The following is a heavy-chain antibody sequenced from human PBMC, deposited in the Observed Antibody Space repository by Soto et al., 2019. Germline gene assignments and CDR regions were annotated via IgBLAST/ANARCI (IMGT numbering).Heavy chain of an antibody. Sequence: QVQLVQSGAEVKKPGASVKVSCKASGYTFTSYAMHWVRQAPGQRLEWMGWINAGNGNTKYSQKFQGRVTITRDTSVSTAYMELSSLRSEDTAVYYCARGRFIGGYSYGYYYYYGMDVWGQGTTVTVSS. CDR3: ARGRFIGGYSYGYYYYYGMDV. J-gene: IGHJ6*02. D-gene: IGHD5-18*01. V-gene: IGHV1-3*01. CDR1: GYTFTSYA. CDR2: INAGNGNT.